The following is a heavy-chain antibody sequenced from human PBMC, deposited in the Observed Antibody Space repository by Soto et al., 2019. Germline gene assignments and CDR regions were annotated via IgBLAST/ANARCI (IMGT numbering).Heavy chain of an antibody. J-gene: IGHJ4*02. V-gene: IGHV1-69*19. D-gene: IGHD3-22*01. Sequence: QVQLVQSGAEMKKPGSSVKVSCQSSGGTFNTYAMNWVRQAPGQGPEWMGDISPMFGAANYAPKFQGRVTITANESTCTPHMQLSSLTSEHTALYFCAREVQVKTSEFVSCGQGTLVTVSS. CDR2: ISPMFGAA. CDR1: GGTFNTYA. CDR3: AREVQVKTSEFVS.